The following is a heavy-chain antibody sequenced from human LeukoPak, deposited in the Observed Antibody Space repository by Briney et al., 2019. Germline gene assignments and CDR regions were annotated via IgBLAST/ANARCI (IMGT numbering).Heavy chain of an antibody. CDR3: TTEYSYGLGAYYFDY. V-gene: IGHV3-15*04. J-gene: IGHJ4*02. CDR1: GFTFSNAR. D-gene: IGHD5-18*01. Sequence: GGSLRLSCAASGFTFSNARMSWVRQAPGKGLEWVGRIESKTDGGTTDYAAPVKGRFTISRDDSKNTLYLQMNSLKTEDTAVYYCTTEYSYGLGAYYFDYWGQGTLVTVSS. CDR2: IESKTDGGTT.